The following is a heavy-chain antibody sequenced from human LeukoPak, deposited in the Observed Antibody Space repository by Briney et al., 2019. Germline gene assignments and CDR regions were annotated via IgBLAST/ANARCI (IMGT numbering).Heavy chain of an antibody. CDR1: GSTFSSYA. V-gene: IGHV3-23*01. D-gene: IGHD3-3*01. CDR2: ISGSGGST. CDR3: EKEPGTISLCYFDY. Sequence: PGGSLRLSCAASGSTFSSYAMSWVRQAPGKGLEWVLAISGSGGSTYYADSVKGRFTISRDNSKNTLYLQMNSLRAEDTDVYYCEKEPGTISLCYFDYWGQGTLVTVSS. J-gene: IGHJ4*02.